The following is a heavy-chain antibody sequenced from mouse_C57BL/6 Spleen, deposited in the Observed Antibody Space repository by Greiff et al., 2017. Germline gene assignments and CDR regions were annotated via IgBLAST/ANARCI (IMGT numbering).Heavy chain of an antibody. CDR3: VWRGFAY. Sequence: EVKVVESGGGLVQPKGSLKLSCAASGFSFNTYAMNWVRQAPGKGLEWVARIRSKSNNYATYYADSVKDRFTISRDDSESMLYLQMNNLKTEDIAMYYCVWRGFAYWGQGTLVTVSA. CDR1: GFSFNTYA. CDR2: IRSKSNNYAT. V-gene: IGHV10-1*01. J-gene: IGHJ3*01.